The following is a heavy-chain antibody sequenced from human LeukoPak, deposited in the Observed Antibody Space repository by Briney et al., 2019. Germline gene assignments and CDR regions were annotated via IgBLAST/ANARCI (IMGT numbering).Heavy chain of an antibody. J-gene: IGHJ3*02. CDR2: ISSNGGST. D-gene: IGHD3-22*01. CDR1: GFTFSSYA. V-gene: IGHV3-64*01. Sequence: GGSLRLSCAASGFTFSSYAMHWVRQAPGKGLEYVSAISSNGGSTYYANSVKGRFTISRDNSKNTLYLQVGSLRAEDMAVYHCARSTMIVVVNDASDIWGQGTMVTVSS. CDR3: ARSTMIVVVNDASDI.